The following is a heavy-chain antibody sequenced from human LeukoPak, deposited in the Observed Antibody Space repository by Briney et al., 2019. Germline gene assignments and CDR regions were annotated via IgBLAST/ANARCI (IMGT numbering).Heavy chain of an antibody. CDR3: ARVGATMGHDY. CDR1: GFTFDDYG. D-gene: IGHD1-26*01. Sequence: GGSLRLSCAASGFTFDDYGMGWVRQAPGKGLEWVSGINWNGGSTGYADSVKGRFTISRDNAKNSLYLQMSSLRAEDTAVYYCARVGATMGHDYWGQGTLVTVSS. CDR2: INWNGGST. J-gene: IGHJ4*02. V-gene: IGHV3-20*04.